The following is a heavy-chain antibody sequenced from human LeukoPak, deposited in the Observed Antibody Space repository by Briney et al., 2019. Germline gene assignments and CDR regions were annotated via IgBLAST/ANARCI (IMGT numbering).Heavy chain of an antibody. D-gene: IGHD5-18*01. CDR1: GFLFKRYG. CDR2: ITGAGSST. J-gene: IGHJ4*02. CDR3: ARKVAVAMDLDY. Sequence: GGSLRLSCTASGFLFKRYGMTWLRQVRGKALEWVASITGAGSSTKYADSVNGRFTISRDNSKNTVSLQMTGLRAEDTAAYYCARKVAVAMDLDYWGQGTLVTVSS. V-gene: IGHV3-23*01.